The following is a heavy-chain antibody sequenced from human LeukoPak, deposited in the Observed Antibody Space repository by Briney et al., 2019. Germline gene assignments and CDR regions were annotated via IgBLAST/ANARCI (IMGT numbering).Heavy chain of an antibody. CDR1: GFHFSSYG. CDR3: ARGVYSRSSVEYFQN. CDR2: ISHDGSYE. Sequence: PGGSLRLSCAASGFHFSSYGMHWVRQAPGKGLEWVAVISHDGSYEYYADSMKGRFTISRDNSKNTLYLQLIRLRVEDTALYYCARGVYSRSSVEYFQNWGQGTLVTVSS. V-gene: IGHV3-30*03. J-gene: IGHJ1*01. D-gene: IGHD6-6*01.